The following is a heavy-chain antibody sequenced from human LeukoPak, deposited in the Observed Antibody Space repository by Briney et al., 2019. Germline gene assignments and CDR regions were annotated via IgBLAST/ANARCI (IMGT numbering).Heavy chain of an antibody. CDR3: ARDLTVATGYYGMDV. D-gene: IGHD4-17*01. Sequence: GGSLRLSCATSGFTFSRYSMNWVRQAPGKGLEWVSSISGSSSYINYADSVKGRSTISRDSAKNSLYLQMNSLRAEDTAVYYCARDLTVATGYYGMDVWGQGTTVTVSS. J-gene: IGHJ6*02. CDR1: GFTFSRYS. V-gene: IGHV3-21*01. CDR2: ISGSSSYI.